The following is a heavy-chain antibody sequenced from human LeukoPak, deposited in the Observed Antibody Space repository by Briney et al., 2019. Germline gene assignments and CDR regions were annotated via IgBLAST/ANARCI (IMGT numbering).Heavy chain of an antibody. V-gene: IGHV1-46*01. CDR2: INPSGGST. CDR3: ARDTHLSIAARRGLYFDY. J-gene: IGHJ4*02. Sequence: GASVKVSCKASGYSFTNNYIHWVRQAPGQGLEWMGIINPSGGSTSYAQKFQGRVTMTRDTSTSTVYMELSSLRSEDTAVYYCARDTHLSIAARRGLYFDYWGQGTLVTVSS. D-gene: IGHD6-6*01. CDR1: GYSFTNNY.